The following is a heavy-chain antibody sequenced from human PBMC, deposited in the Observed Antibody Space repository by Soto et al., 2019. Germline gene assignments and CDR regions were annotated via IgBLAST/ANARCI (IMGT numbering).Heavy chain of an antibody. J-gene: IGHJ6*02. V-gene: IGHV1-69*13. CDR3: ARPTHCSGGSCFPSYYYGMDV. D-gene: IGHD2-15*01. Sequence: SVKVSCKASGGTFSSYSISWVLQAPGQGLEWMGGIIPIFGTANYAQKFQGRVTITADESTSTAYMELSSLRSEDTAVYYCARPTHCSGGSCFPSYYYGMDVWGQGTTVTVSS. CDR1: GGTFSSYS. CDR2: IIPIFGTA.